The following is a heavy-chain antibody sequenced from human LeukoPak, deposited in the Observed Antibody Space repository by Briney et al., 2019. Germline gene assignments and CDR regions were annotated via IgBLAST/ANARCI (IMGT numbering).Heavy chain of an antibody. J-gene: IGHJ1*01. CDR2: IYAGGST. CDR1: GFTVATNS. Sequence: GGPLRLSCAASGFTVATNSMSWVRQSPGKGLEWVSVIYAGGSTYYAESVNGRFTISRDNSRNTLFLQMNSLRAEDTALYYCASAREYCGSAECYEYFQHWGQGTLVTVAS. V-gene: IGHV3-53*01. CDR3: ASAREYCGSAECYEYFQH. D-gene: IGHD2-21*01.